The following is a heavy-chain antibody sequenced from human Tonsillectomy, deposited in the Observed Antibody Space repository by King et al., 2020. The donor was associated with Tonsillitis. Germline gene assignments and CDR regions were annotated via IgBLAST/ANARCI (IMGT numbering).Heavy chain of an antibody. V-gene: IGHV3-9*01. Sequence: VQLVESGGGLVQPGRSLRLSCAASGFTFDDYAMHWVRHAPGKGLEWVSGISWNSGSIGYADSVKGRFTISRDNAKNSLYLQMNSLRAEDTALYYCAKETGRAGYDYCCYYGLDVWGQGTTVTVSS. CDR1: GFTFDDYA. CDR2: ISWNSGSI. D-gene: IGHD1-1*01. J-gene: IGHJ6*02. CDR3: AKETGRAGYDYCCYYGLDV.